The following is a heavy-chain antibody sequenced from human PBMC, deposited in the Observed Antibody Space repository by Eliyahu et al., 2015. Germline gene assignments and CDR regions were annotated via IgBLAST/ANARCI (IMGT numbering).Heavy chain of an antibody. D-gene: IGHD2-21*02. J-gene: IGHJ4*02. Sequence: QVQLVESGGGVVQPGRSLRLSCAASGFIXSPXGLHWVRQTPGKGLEWVAVIWFDGSKKYYTDSVKGRFTISRDNSKNTLFLQMNSLRVEDTAVYYCAKDMCGGDCYEAGGFDYWGQGTLVTVSS. CDR2: IWFDGSKK. CDR1: GFIXSPXG. V-gene: IGHV3-33*06. CDR3: AKDMCGGDCYEAGGFDY.